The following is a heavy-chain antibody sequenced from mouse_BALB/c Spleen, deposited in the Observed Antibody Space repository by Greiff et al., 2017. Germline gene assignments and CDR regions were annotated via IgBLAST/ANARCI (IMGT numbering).Heavy chain of an antibody. V-gene: IGHV1-14*01. CDR2: INPYNDGT. Sequence: EVQLQQSGPELVKPGASVKMSCKASGYTFTSYVMHWVKQKPGQGLEWIGYINPYNDGTKYNEKFKGKATLTSDKSSSTAYMELSSLTSEDSAVYYCALYGSSYSFAYWGQGTLVTVSA. D-gene: IGHD1-1*01. CDR1: GYTFTSYV. J-gene: IGHJ3*01. CDR3: ALYGSSYSFAY.